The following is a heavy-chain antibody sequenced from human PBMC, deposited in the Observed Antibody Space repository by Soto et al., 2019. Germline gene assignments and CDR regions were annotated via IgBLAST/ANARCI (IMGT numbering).Heavy chain of an antibody. V-gene: IGHV3-21*01. J-gene: IGHJ6*02. Sequence: GGSLRLSCVAFGITFSNYWMRWVLQVPGKGLEWVSSISSSSSYIYYADSVKGRFTISRDNAKNSLYLQMNSLRAEDTAVYYCARASQRDLYYYGMDVWGQGTTVTVSS. D-gene: IGHD6-6*01. CDR3: ARASQRDLYYYGMDV. CDR1: GITFSNYW. CDR2: ISSSSSYI.